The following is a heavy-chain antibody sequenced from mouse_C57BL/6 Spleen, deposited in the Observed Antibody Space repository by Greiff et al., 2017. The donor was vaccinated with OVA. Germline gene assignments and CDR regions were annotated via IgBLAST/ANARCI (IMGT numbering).Heavy chain of an antibody. CDR3: ARDGRYFDY. CDR2: IDPEDGVT. J-gene: IGHJ2*01. D-gene: IGHD1-1*01. V-gene: IGHV14-2*01. Sequence: VQLQQSGAELVKPGASVKLSCTASGFNIKDYYMHWVKQRTEQGLEWIGRIDPEDGVTKYAPKFQGKATITADTSSNTAYLQLSSLTSEDTAVYYCARDGRYFDYWGQGTTLTVSS. CDR1: GFNIKDYY.